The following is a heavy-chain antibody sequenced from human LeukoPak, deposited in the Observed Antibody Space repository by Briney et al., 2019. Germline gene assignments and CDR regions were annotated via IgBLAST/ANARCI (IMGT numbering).Heavy chain of an antibody. CDR3: ARDLLYYYDSSGLLPFDY. D-gene: IGHD3-22*01. J-gene: IGHJ4*02. Sequence: ASVKVSCKASGGTFSSYAISWVRQAPGQGVEWMGRIIPILGIASYAQKFQGRVTITADKSTSTAYMELSSLRSEDTAVYYCARDLLYYYDSSGLLPFDYWGQGTLVTVSS. V-gene: IGHV1-69*04. CDR1: GGTFSSYA. CDR2: IIPILGIA.